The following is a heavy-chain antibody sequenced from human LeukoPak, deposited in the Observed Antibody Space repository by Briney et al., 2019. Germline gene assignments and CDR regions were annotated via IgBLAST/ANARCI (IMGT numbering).Heavy chain of an antibody. V-gene: IGHV3-30-3*01. CDR3: ARDALYSSSWSLFDY. Sequence: GRSLRLSCAASGFTFSDYTMHWVRQAPGKGLEWVAVISYDGSNKYHADSVKSRFTISRDNSKNTLYLQMNSLRAEDTAVYYCARDALYSSSWSLFDYWGQGTLVTVSS. J-gene: IGHJ4*02. CDR1: GFTFSDYT. CDR2: ISYDGSNK. D-gene: IGHD6-13*01.